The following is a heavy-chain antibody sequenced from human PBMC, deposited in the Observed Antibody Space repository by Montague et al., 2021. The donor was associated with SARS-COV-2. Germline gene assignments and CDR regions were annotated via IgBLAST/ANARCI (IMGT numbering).Heavy chain of an antibody. CDR3: ASSHCGGDCY. D-gene: IGHD2-21*02. V-gene: IGHV4-39*01. CDR1: GASISCGSYY. Sequence: SETLSLTCTVSGASISCGSYYWAWIRQPAGNGLEWIGSIHTSGSTNYNPSLKSRVVISIDTSKNQFSLEVSSVTAADTAVYYCASSHCGGDCYSGQGTLVTVSS. J-gene: IGHJ4*02. CDR2: IHTSGST.